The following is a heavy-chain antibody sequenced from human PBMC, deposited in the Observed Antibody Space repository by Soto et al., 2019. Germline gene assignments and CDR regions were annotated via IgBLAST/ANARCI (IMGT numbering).Heavy chain of an antibody. J-gene: IGHJ6*02. Sequence: VAVISYDGSNKYYADSVKGRFTISRDNSKNTLYLQMNSLRAEDTAVYYCARTGDSRYYYGMDVWGQGTTVTVSS. D-gene: IGHD7-27*01. CDR3: ARTGDSRYYYGMDV. CDR2: ISYDGSNK. V-gene: IGHV3-30-3*01.